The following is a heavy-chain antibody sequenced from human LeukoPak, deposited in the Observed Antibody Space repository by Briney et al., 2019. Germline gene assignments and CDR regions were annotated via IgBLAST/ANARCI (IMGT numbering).Heavy chain of an antibody. CDR2: IYTSGST. CDR1: GGSISSCSYY. J-gene: IGHJ4*02. CDR3: ARDGEDIVVVPAAI. V-gene: IGHV4-61*02. D-gene: IGHD2-2*01. Sequence: SQTLSLTCTVSGGSISSCSYYWSWIRQPAGKGLEWIGRIYTSGSTNYNPSLKSRVTISVDTSKNQFSLKLSSVTAADTAVYYCARDGEDIVVVPAAIWGQGTLVTVSS.